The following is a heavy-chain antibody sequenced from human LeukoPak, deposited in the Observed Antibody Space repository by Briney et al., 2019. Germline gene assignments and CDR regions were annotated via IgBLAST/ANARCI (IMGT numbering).Heavy chain of an antibody. CDR1: GASMNTHY. V-gene: IGHV4-59*11. D-gene: IGHD5-18*01. Sequence: PSETLSLTCAVSGASMNTHYWSWIRQPPGQGLEWIGYLLDTVTTKDNPSLKSQFTLSADTSKNQFSLRLTSVTAADTAVYYCATIKRGNIFGYFDFWGQGIPVTVSS. CDR3: ATIKRGNIFGYFDF. J-gene: IGHJ4*02. CDR2: LLDTVTT.